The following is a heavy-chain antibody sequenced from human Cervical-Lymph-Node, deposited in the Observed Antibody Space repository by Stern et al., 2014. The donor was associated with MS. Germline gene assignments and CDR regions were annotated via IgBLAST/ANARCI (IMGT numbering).Heavy chain of an antibody. V-gene: IGHV3-23*02. J-gene: IGHJ4*02. CDR3: AKDFTVTKMYYFDY. CDR2: ISGGGGST. Sequence: EVQLVQSGGGLVQPGGSLRHSCAASGFTFCSYAMSLVRQAPGKGLEWVSAISGGGGSTFYGDSVKGRFTISRDKSKNTLYLQMNSLRAKDTAVYYCAKDFTVTKMYYFDYWGQGTLVTVSS. D-gene: IGHD4-17*01. CDR1: GFTFCSYA.